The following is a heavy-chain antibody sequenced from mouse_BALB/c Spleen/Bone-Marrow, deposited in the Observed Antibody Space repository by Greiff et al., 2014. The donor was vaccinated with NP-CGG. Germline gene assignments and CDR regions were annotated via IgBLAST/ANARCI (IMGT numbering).Heavy chain of an antibody. CDR2: IDPANGYT. CDR1: GFNIKDTY. J-gene: IGHJ4*01. V-gene: IGHV14-3*02. CDR3: ARGTTVVSYYAMDY. Sequence: DVQLQESGAELVKPGASVKLSCTASGFNIKDTYMHWVKQRPEQGLEWIGRIDPANGYTKFDPRFQGKATITADTSSNTAYLQLSRLTSEDTVVYYCARGTTVVSYYAMDYWGQGTSVTVSS. D-gene: IGHD1-1*01.